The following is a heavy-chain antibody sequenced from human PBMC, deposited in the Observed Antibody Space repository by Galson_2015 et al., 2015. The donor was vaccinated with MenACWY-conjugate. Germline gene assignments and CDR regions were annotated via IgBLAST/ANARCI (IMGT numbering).Heavy chain of an antibody. CDR2: ISASGGIT. CDR1: GFTFSNYA. J-gene: IGHJ4*02. CDR3: AKDLWARESSYGPFEY. V-gene: IGHV3-23*01. D-gene: IGHD5-18*01. Sequence: SLRLSCAASGFTFSNYAMTWVRQAPGKGLEWVSTISASGGITNYADSVKGRFTISRGNYDKTLYPQMNNLRAEDTAVYYCAKDLWARESSYGPFEYWGQGTLVTFSS.